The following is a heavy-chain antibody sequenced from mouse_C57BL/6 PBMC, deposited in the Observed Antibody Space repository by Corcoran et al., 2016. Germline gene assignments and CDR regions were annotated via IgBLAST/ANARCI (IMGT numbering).Heavy chain of an antibody. CDR1: GYTFTNYW. D-gene: IGHD1-1*01. V-gene: IGHV1-63*01. J-gene: IGHJ2*01. CDR3: ASHYYGSSYYFDY. Sequence: QVQLQQSGAELVRPGTSVKMSCKASGYTFTNYWIGWAKQRPGHGLEWIGDIYPGGGYTNYNEKFKGNATLTADKSSSTAYMQFSSLTSEDSAIYYCASHYYGSSYYFDYWGQGTTLTVSS. CDR2: IYPGGGYT.